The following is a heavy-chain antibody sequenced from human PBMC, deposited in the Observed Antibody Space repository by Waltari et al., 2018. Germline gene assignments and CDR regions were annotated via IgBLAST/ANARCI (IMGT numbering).Heavy chain of an antibody. Sequence: QVQLVQSGAEVKKPGASVKVSCKASGYTFTSFPMHWVRQAPGQRLEWMGRNNPANRGKKYSQDFQGRVTIVRNTSASTSYMELNSPRSEDMAVYYCARGRVPEISSGWGNPFDIWGQGTMVTVSS. J-gene: IGHJ3*02. CDR2: NNPANRGK. CDR1: GYTFTSFP. D-gene: IGHD6-19*01. CDR3: ARGRVPEISSGWGNPFDI. V-gene: IGHV1-3*03.